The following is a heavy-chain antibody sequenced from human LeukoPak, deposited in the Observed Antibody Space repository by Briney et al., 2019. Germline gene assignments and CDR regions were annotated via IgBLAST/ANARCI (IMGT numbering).Heavy chain of an antibody. V-gene: IGHV3-74*01. D-gene: IGHD2-21*01. CDR1: GFTFSSYW. J-gene: IGHJ4*02. CDR2: INNDGSST. CDR3: ARDDSRGFAY. Sequence: PGGSLRLSCAASGFTFSSYWMHWVRQAPGKGLVWVSHINNDGSSTSYADSVKGRFTISRDNAKNTLYLQINSLRAEDTAVYYCARDDSRGFAYWGQGTLVTVSS.